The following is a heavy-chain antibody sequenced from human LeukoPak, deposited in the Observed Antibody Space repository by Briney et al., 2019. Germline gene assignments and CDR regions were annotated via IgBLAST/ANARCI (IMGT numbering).Heavy chain of an antibody. V-gene: IGHV3-30*03. Sequence: GRSLRLSCAASGFTFSSYGMHWVRQAPGKGLEWVAVISYDGSNKYYADSVKGRFTISRDNSKNTLYLQMNSLRAEDTAVYYCAREGGITMIVVAGFDYWGQGTLVTVSS. CDR2: ISYDGSNK. CDR1: GFTFSSYG. D-gene: IGHD3-22*01. J-gene: IGHJ4*02. CDR3: AREGGITMIVVAGFDY.